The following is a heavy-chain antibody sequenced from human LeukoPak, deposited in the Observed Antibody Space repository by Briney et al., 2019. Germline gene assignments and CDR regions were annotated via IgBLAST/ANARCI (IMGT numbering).Heavy chain of an antibody. CDR3: AGDGSGWENNWFDP. J-gene: IGHJ5*02. D-gene: IGHD6-19*01. CDR1: GYSISSGYH. CDR2: IYHSGST. Sequence: PSETLSLTCTVSGYSISSGYHWGWIRQPPGKGLEWIGSIYHSGSTYYNPSLKSRVTISVDTSKNQFSLKLSSVTAADPAVYYCAGDGSGWENNWFDPWGQGTLVTVSS. V-gene: IGHV4-38-2*02.